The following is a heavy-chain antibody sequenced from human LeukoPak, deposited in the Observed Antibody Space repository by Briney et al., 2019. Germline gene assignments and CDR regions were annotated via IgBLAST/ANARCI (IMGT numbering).Heavy chain of an antibody. CDR2: INHSGST. D-gene: IGHD1-1*01. CDR1: GGSFSGYY. V-gene: IGHV4-34*01. J-gene: IGHJ6*02. Sequence: SETLSLTCAVYGGSFSGYYWSWIRQPPGKGLEWIGEINHSGSTNYNPSPKSRVTISVDTSKNQFSLKLSSVTAADTAVYYCARVIRGWKRYYNYYGMDVWGQGTTVTVSS. CDR3: ARVIRGWKRYYNYYGMDV.